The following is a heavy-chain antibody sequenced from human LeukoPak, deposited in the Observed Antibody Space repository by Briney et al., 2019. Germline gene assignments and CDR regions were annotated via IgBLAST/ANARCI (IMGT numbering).Heavy chain of an antibody. CDR2: IKPDGSDT. CDR3: ARVGYNNYDLDF. D-gene: IGHD3-3*01. J-gene: IGHJ4*02. Sequence: GGSLRLSCAVSGFTFSHYWMSWVRQAPGKGLEWVANIKPDGSDTYYMDSVEGRFTISRDNARSSLYLQMNSLRAEDTAVYYCARVGYNNYDLDFWGQGTLVTVSS. V-gene: IGHV3-7*01. CDR1: GFTFSHYW.